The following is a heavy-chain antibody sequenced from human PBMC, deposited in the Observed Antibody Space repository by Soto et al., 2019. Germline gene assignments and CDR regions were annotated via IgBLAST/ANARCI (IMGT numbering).Heavy chain of an antibody. CDR3: AKAMVWDAFDI. Sequence: QVQLVESGGGVVQPGRSLRLSCAASGFTFSSYGMHWVRQAPGKGLEWVAVISYDGSNKYYADSVKGRFTISRDNSKNTLYLQMNSLRAEDTAVYYWAKAMVWDAFDIWGQGTMVTVSS. CDR2: ISYDGSNK. D-gene: IGHD1-20*01. CDR1: GFTFSSYG. V-gene: IGHV3-30*18. J-gene: IGHJ3*02.